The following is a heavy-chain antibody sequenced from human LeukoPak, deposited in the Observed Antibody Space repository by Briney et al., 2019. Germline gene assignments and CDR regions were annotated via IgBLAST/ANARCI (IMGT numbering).Heavy chain of an antibody. V-gene: IGHV4-31*03. J-gene: IGHJ3*02. D-gene: IGHD5-12*01. CDR3: ARMHRAIKAFDI. CDR1: GGPINSDDFY. CDR2: IFHSGNT. Sequence: PSETLSLTCTVSGGPINSDDFYWSWIRQHPGKGLEWIGNIFHSGNTYYNPSLKSRVTISVDTSRRQFSLKLTSVTAADTALYYCARMHRAIKAFDIWGQGTMVTVSS.